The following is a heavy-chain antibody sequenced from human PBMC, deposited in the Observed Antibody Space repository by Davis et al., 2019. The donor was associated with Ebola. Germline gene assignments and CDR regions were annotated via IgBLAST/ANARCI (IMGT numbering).Heavy chain of an antibody. CDR1: GFTFSSYA. CDR2: ISGSGGST. Sequence: GESLKISCAASGFTFSSYAMSWVRQAPGKGLEWVSGISGSGGSTYYADSVKGRFTISRDNSKNTLYLQMNSLRAEDTAVYYCASYSSSWYDYYYGMDVWGQGTTVTVSS. D-gene: IGHD6-13*01. CDR3: ASYSSSWYDYYYGMDV. V-gene: IGHV3-23*01. J-gene: IGHJ6*02.